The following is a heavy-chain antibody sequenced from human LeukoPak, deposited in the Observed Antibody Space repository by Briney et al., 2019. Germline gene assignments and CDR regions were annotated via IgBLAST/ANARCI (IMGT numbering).Heavy chain of an antibody. V-gene: IGHV3-23*01. CDR1: GFTFSTYA. J-gene: IGHJ4*02. D-gene: IGHD3-10*01. Sequence: PGGSLRLSCAASGFTFSTYAMNWVRQAPGKGLEWVSGISGSSASTYYADSVKGRFTISRDNSKNTLYVQMNSLRAEDTAVYYCAKRYYYASGSYYQEYYFDYWGQGTLVTVSS. CDR3: AKRYYYASGSYYQEYYFDY. CDR2: ISGSSAST.